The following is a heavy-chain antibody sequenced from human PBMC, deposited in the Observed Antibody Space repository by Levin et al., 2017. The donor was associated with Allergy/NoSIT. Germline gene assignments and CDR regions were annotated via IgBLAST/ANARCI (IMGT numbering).Heavy chain of an antibody. CDR3: ARDHCSSTSCYNWVDP. D-gene: IGHD2-2*01. Sequence: SVKVSCKASGCTFSSYAISWVRQAPGQGLEWMGGIIPIFGTANYAQKVQGRVTITADESTSTAYMEMSSLRSEDTAVYYCARDHCSSTSCYNWVDPWGQGTLVTVSS. J-gene: IGHJ5*02. V-gene: IGHV1-69*13. CDR2: IIPIFGTA. CDR1: GCTFSSYA.